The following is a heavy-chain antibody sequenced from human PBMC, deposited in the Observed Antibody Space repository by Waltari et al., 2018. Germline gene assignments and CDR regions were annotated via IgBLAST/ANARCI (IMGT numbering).Heavy chain of an antibody. CDR2: IIPILDIP. CDR3: ARKGLGPFFDY. Sequence: QVQLVQSGPEVKKPGSSVKVSCKASGGTFSNYAINWVRQAPGQGLEWMGGIIPILDIPNYAQKSQGRVTITADMSTGTVHMELNGLMSDDTAVYYCARKGLGPFFDYWGQGTLVTVSS. V-gene: IGHV1-69*10. CDR1: GGTFSNYA. J-gene: IGHJ4*02.